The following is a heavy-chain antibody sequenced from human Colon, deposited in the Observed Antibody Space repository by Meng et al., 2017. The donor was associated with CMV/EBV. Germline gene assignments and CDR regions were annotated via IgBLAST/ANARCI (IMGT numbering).Heavy chain of an antibody. V-gene: IGHV4-39*07. J-gene: IGHJ4*02. CDR2: IYYSGST. D-gene: IGHD5-18*01. Sequence: GSLSLSCTVSGGSISSGRYYWGWIRQPPGKGLEWIGSIYYSGSTYYNPSLKSRVTISVDTSKNQVSLKLSSVTAADTAVYYCARDQGYSSGFSETGYWGQGTLVTVSS. CDR1: GGSISSGRYY. CDR3: ARDQGYSSGFSETGY.